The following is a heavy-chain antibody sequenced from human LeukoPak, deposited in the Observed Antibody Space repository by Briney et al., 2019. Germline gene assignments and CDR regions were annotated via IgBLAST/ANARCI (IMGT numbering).Heavy chain of an antibody. D-gene: IGHD6-19*01. V-gene: IGHV3-23*01. CDR1: GFTFRTYA. CDR3: ARVGKKMYSSGWYSGDDY. CDR2: ISSTYDTT. J-gene: IGHJ4*02. Sequence: GGSLRLSCAASGFTFRTYAMNWVRQAPGKGLEWVSGISSTYDTTYYADSVKGRFTISRDNSENTLYLQMNTLRAEDTAVYYCARVGKKMYSSGWYSGDDYWGQGTLVTVSS.